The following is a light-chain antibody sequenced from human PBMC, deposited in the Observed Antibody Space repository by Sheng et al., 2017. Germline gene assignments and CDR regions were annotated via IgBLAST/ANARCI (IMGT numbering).Light chain of an antibody. CDR1: QLSNKY. V-gene: IGLV3-1*01. Sequence: YELTQPPSVSVAPGQAASITCSGDQLSNKYTSWVFNTTQDSPLFWSSYQDYKRPSGIPERFSGSSSGNTATLTISGTQAMDEADYYCQVWDSSTLLFGGGTKLTVL. CDR3: QVWDSSTLL. CDR2: QDY. J-gene: IGLJ3*02.